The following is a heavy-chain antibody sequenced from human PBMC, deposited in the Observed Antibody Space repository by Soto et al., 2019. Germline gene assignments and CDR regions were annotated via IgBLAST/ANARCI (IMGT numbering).Heavy chain of an antibody. J-gene: IGHJ5*01. CDR2: ISYDGSNK. Sequence: PGGSLRLSCAASGFTFSSYGMHWVRQAPGKGLEWVAVISYDGSNKYYADSVKGRFTISRDNSKNTLYLQMNSLRAEDTAVYYCAKVPNLTMVRGVPDSWGQGTLVTVSS. CDR3: AKVPNLTMVRGVPDS. D-gene: IGHD3-10*01. CDR1: GFTFSSYG. V-gene: IGHV3-30*18.